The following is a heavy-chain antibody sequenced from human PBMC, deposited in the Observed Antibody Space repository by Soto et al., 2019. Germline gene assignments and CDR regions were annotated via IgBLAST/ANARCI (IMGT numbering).Heavy chain of an antibody. J-gene: IGHJ4*02. D-gene: IGHD3-22*01. V-gene: IGHV3-33*01. CDR2: VWFDGNNK. CDR1: GFTFTSS. CDR3: VRGAPRYDSSGTNFDY. Sequence: QVQLVESGGGVVQPGRSLRLSCVASGFTFTSSMHWVRQAPGKGLEWEAVVWFDGNNKYYADSVKGRFTISRDNSKNTLYLQMNSLRVEDTAVYYCVRGAPRYDSSGTNFDYWGQGTLVTVSS.